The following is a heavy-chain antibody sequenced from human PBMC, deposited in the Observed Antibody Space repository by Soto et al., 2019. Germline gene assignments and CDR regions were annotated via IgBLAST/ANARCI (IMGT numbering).Heavy chain of an antibody. CDR1: GGTFSSYS. J-gene: IGHJ4*02. CDR2: IIPIFGTA. D-gene: IGHD1-26*01. Sequence: QVQRVQSGAEVKKPGSSVKVSCKASGGTFSSYSINWVRQAPGQGLEWMGEIIPIFGTANYAQKFQGRVTSTEDESTSTAYMELSSLRSEDTAVYYCARDGGRHSGGIDYWGQGTLVTVSS. CDR3: ARDGGRHSGGIDY. V-gene: IGHV1-69*01.